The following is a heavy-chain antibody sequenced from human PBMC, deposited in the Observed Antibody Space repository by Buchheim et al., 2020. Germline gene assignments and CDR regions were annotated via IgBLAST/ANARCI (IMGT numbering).Heavy chain of an antibody. CDR1: GFTFSSYW. Sequence: EVQLVESGGGLVQPGGSLRLSCAASGFTFSSYWMSWVRPAPGKGLEWVANIKQDGSEKYYVDSVKGRFTISRDNAKNSLYLQMNSLRAEDTAVYYCARDSDRYYDSMCFDYWGQGTL. J-gene: IGHJ4*02. CDR2: IKQDGSEK. V-gene: IGHV3-7*01. D-gene: IGHD3-22*01. CDR3: ARDSDRYYDSMCFDY.